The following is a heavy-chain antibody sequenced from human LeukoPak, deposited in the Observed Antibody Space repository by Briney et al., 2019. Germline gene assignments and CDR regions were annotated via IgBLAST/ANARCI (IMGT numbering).Heavy chain of an antibody. D-gene: IGHD7-27*01. Sequence: ASETLSLTCTVSGYSISSGYYWGWIRQPPGKGLEWIGSIYHSGSTYYNPSLKSRVTISVDTSKNQFSLNLISVTAADTAVYYCTRGHWGLQSWSQGTLVTVSS. V-gene: IGHV4-38-2*02. CDR3: TRGHWGLQS. J-gene: IGHJ5*02. CDR1: GYSISSGYY. CDR2: IYHSGST.